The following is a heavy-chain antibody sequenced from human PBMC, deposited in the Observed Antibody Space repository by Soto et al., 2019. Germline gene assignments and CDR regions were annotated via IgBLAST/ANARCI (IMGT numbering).Heavy chain of an antibody. CDR2: IYYSGST. V-gene: IGHV4-30-4*01. Sequence: PSETLSLTCTVSGGSSSSGDDYWSCIRQPPGKGLEWIGYIYYSGSTYYNPSLKSRVTISVDTSKNQFSLKLSSVTAADTAVYYCARDSPETGTNSYWGQGTLVTVSS. CDR1: GGSSSSGDDY. J-gene: IGHJ4*02. CDR3: ARDSPETGTNSY. D-gene: IGHD1-1*01.